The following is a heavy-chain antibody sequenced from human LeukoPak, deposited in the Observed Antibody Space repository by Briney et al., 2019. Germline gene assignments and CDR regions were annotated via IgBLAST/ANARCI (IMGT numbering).Heavy chain of an antibody. CDR1: GXSISPYF. V-gene: IGHV4-59*01. CDR3: ARDDYRGVTNFDP. Sequence: SXXXSLTCSXSGXSISPYFWSWIRQPPGKGLEWIGYIAYSGSTNYNPSLKSRVTISVDTSKNQFSLRLNSVTTADTAVYYCARDDYRGVTNFDPWGQGTLVTVSS. CDR2: IAYSGST. D-gene: IGHD3-10*01. J-gene: IGHJ5*02.